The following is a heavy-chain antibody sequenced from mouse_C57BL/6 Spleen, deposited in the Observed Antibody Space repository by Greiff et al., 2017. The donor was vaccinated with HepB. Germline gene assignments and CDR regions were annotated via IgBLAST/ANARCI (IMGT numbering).Heavy chain of an antibody. V-gene: IGHV5-9-1*02. CDR1: GFTFSSYA. Sequence: EVMLVESGEGLVKPGGSLKLSCAASGFTFSSYAMSWVRQTPEKRLEWVAYISSGGDYIYYADTVKGRFTISRDNARNTLYLQMSSLKSEDTAMYYCTRDRRVGSSDYFDYWGQGTTLTVSS. D-gene: IGHD1-1*01. CDR2: ISSGGDYI. J-gene: IGHJ2*01. CDR3: TRDRRVGSSDYFDY.